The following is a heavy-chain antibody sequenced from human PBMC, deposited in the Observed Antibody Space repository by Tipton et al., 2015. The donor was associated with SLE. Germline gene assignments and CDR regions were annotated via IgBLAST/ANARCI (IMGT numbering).Heavy chain of an antibody. CDR3: ARVAVRAVPLLLNWFDP. CDR2: IYYSGST. J-gene: IGHJ5*02. D-gene: IGHD3-10*01. CDR1: GGSISSGGYY. V-gene: IGHV4-31*03. Sequence: TLSLTCTVSGGSISSGGYYWSWVRQLPGKGLEWIGYIYYSGSTYYNPSLKGRLTISLDTSKNQFSLKLSSVTAADTAVYYCARVAVRAVPLLLNWFDPWGRGTLVTVSS.